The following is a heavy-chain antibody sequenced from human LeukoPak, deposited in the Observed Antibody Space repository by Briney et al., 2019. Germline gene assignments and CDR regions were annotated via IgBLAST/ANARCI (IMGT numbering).Heavy chain of an antibody. V-gene: IGHV4-39*01. CDR3: ARRSRGGGEPYYYYYMDV. CDR1: GVSITSSTYY. D-gene: IGHD1-14*01. CDR2: VYSSGGS. Sequence: PSETLSLPCSVSGVSITSSTYYWVWLRQPPGKGLEWIGNVYSSGGSRYNPSLQSRVSFSVDTSNNQFSLKLISVTAADTAVYYCARRSRGGGEPYYYYYMDVWGKGTTVTASS. J-gene: IGHJ6*03.